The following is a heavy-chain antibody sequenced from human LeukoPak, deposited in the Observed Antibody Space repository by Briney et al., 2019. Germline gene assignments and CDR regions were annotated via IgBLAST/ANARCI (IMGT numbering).Heavy chain of an antibody. D-gene: IGHD2-2*01. J-gene: IGHJ4*02. CDR1: GFTFSSYG. CDR2: IRYDGSNK. CDR3: ANLPSIYQPLRF. V-gene: IGHV3-30*02. Sequence: GGSLRLSCAASGFTFSSYGMHWVRQAPGKGLEWVAFIRYDGSNKYYADSVKGRFTISRDNSKNTLYLQMNSLRAEDTAVYYCANLPSIYQPLRFWGQGTLVTVSS.